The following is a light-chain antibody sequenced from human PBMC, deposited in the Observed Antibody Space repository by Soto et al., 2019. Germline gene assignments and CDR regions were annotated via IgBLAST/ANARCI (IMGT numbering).Light chain of an antibody. CDR2: EVS. Sequence: QSALTQPASVSGSPGQSITISCTGTSSDVGGYNYVSWYQQHPGKAPKLMIYEVSNRPSGVSNRFPGSKSGNTASLTISGLQAEDEADYYCSSYTSSSGYVFGTGTKGHRP. V-gene: IGLV2-14*01. CDR1: SSDVGGYNY. J-gene: IGLJ1*01. CDR3: SSYTSSSGYV.